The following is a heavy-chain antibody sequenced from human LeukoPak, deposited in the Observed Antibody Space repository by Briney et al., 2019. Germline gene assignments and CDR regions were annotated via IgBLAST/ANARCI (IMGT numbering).Heavy chain of an antibody. V-gene: IGHV3-23*01. J-gene: IGHJ4*02. Sequence: GGSLRLSCAASGFTFSNYPMSWVRQAPGKGLEWVSLITAGGGITYYADSVKGRFTISRDNSRDTLYLQMHSLSAEDTAVYYCAKKAAAGYYFDYWGQGTLVTVSS. CDR2: ITAGGGIT. CDR3: AKKAAAGYYFDY. D-gene: IGHD6-13*01. CDR1: GFTFSNYP.